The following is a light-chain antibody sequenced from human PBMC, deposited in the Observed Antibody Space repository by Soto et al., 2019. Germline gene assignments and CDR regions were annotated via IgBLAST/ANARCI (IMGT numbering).Light chain of an antibody. CDR3: QQTYVTPWT. V-gene: IGKV1-39*01. CDR2: GAS. Sequence: DIQMTQSPLPLSASVGDRVIITCRASQNINNYLNWYQQQPGKAPELLIYGASTLQSGVPSRFRGSGSGTDFTLTISSLQPEDFATFFCQQTYVTPWTFGPGTKVEIK. J-gene: IGKJ1*01. CDR1: QNINNY.